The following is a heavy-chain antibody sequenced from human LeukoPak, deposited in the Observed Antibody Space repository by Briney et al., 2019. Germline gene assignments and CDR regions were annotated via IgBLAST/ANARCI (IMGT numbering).Heavy chain of an antibody. J-gene: IGHJ3*02. CDR3: ARGLRRYCSGGSCYSSGAFDI. V-gene: IGHV1-69*05. CDR1: GGTFSSYA. D-gene: IGHD2-15*01. CDR2: IIPIFGTA. Sequence: SVKVSCKASGGTFSSYAISWVRQAPGQGLEWMGGIIPIFGTANYAQKFQGRVTMTRNTSISTAYMELSSLRSEDTAVYYCARGLRRYCSGGSCYSSGAFDIWGQGTMVTVSS.